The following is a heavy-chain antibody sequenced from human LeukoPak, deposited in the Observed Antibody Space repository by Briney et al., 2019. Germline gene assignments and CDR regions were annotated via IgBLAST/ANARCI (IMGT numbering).Heavy chain of an antibody. CDR2: IKQEGSEK. V-gene: IGHV3-7*01. J-gene: IGHJ6*02. CDR3: ARDPYSSGWPSSYYYGMDV. D-gene: IGHD6-19*01. CDR1: GFTFSSYW. Sequence: GGSLRLSCAASGFTFSSYWMSWVRQAPGKGLEWVANIKQEGSEKYYVDSVKGRFTIYRDNATTSLYLQLNSLRAEDTAVYYCARDPYSSGWPSSYYYGMDVWGQGTTVTVSS.